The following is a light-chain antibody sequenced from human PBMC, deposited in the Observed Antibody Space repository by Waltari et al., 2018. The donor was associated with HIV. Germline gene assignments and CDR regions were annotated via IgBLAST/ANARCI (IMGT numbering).Light chain of an antibody. CDR3: DSRDTNDKHHV. V-gene: IGLV3-19*01. CDR2: GKD. J-gene: IGLJ1*01. Sequence: SSDLTQDPAVSVALGQTVRITCQGNRLRRYSANWYQQKPVQAPVVVMYGKDNRPSGIPDRFSGTSSGNTGSLTITGAQAEDEAVYYCDSRDTNDKHHVFGTGTKVTV. CDR1: RLRRYS.